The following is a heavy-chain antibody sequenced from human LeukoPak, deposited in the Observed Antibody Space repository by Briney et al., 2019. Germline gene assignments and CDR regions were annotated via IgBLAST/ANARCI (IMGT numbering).Heavy chain of an antibody. J-gene: IGHJ4*02. D-gene: IGHD3-3*01. CDR2: ISESGDAT. CDR3: VKDLWPAGNRGGYYSPFDY. V-gene: IGHV3-23*01. CDR1: GFTFSGHA. Sequence: GGSLRLSCVASGFTFSGHAMSWVRQAPGKGLEWVSAISESGDATNYADSVRGRFTISGDNSKNTVHLQLNSLRAADTAVYYCVKDLWPAGNRGGYYSPFDYWGQGTLVTVSS.